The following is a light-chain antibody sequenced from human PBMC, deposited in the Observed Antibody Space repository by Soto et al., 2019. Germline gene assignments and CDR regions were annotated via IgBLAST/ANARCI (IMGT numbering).Light chain of an antibody. CDR1: SSDVGGYNY. V-gene: IGLV2-14*03. CDR3: SSYTTSNTRQIV. CDR2: DVS. Sequence: QSALTQPASVSGSPGQSITISCTGTSSDVGGYNYVSWYQHHPGKAPKLMIFDVSNRPSGVSNRFSGSKSGNKASLTISGLQPEDEADYYCSSYTTSNTRQIVFGTGTNVTVL. J-gene: IGLJ1*01.